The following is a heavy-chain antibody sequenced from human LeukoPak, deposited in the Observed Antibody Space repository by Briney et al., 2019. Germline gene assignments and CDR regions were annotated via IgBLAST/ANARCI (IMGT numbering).Heavy chain of an antibody. CDR3: ARAVGSGSYLTFDI. V-gene: IGHV3-33*01. Sequence: PGRSLRLSCAASGFTFSSYGMHWVRQALGKGLEWVAVIWYDGSNKYYADSVKGRFTISRDNSKNTLYLQMNSLRAEDTAVYYCARAVGSGSYLTFDIWGQGTMVTVSS. J-gene: IGHJ3*02. CDR2: IWYDGSNK. D-gene: IGHD3-10*01. CDR1: GFTFSSYG.